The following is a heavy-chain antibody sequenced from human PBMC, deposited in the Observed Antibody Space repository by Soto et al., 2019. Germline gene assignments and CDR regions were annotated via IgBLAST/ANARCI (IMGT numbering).Heavy chain of an antibody. J-gene: IGHJ6*02. CDR1: GFTFSSYW. CDR3: ARDSPRVDCSGGSCYVYYYYGIDV. CDR2: INSDGSST. D-gene: IGHD2-15*01. Sequence: PGGSLRLSCAASGFTFSSYWMHWVRQAPGKGLVWVSRINSDGSSTSYADSVKGRFTISRDNAKNTLYLQMNSLRAEDTAVYYCARDSPRVDCSGGSCYVYYYYGIDVWGQGTTVTVSS. V-gene: IGHV3-74*01.